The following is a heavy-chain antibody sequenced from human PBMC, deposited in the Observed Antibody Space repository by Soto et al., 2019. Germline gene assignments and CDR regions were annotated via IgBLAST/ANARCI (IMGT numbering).Heavy chain of an antibody. CDR2: ISYDGSNK. CDR1: GFTFSYYG. Sequence: GGSLRLSCAASGFTFSYYGMHWVRQAPGKGLEWVAVISYDGSNKYYADSVKGRFTISRDNSKNTLYLQMNSLRAEETAVYYCARDSYYRSGSYYNQHDGMDVWGQGTTVTVSS. J-gene: IGHJ6*02. V-gene: IGHV3-30*03. CDR3: ARDSYYRSGSYYNQHDGMDV. D-gene: IGHD3-10*01.